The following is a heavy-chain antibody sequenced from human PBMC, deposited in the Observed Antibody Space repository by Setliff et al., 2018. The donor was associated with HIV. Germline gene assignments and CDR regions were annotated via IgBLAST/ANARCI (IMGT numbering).Heavy chain of an antibody. CDR3: ATLYSGSHRSAFDI. CDR1: GYTFTSYG. V-gene: IGHV1-18*01. CDR2: ISGYNGHT. Sequence: GASVKVSCKPSGYTFTSYGLSWVRQAPGPGLEWVAWISGYNGHTNYAQRFRGRVTMTEDTSTDTAYMELSLLRSEDTAVYYCATLYSGSHRSAFDIWGQGTMVTVSS. D-gene: IGHD1-26*01. J-gene: IGHJ3*02.